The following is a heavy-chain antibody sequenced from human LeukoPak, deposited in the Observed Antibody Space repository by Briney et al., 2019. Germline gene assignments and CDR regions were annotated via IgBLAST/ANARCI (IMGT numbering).Heavy chain of an antibody. CDR3: VKGSRGDMYTNSWNGAFDI. CDR2: ISWGSDKL. Sequence: GGSLRLSCAASEFTLDDYAMDWVRQVAGKGVEWVSGISWGSDKLDYADCVKGRFNICRDNAKNCLYMQMNRQRVEDMALYYCVKGSRGDMYTNSWNGAFDIWGQGTMVTVSS. CDR1: EFTLDDYA. D-gene: IGHD6-13*01. J-gene: IGHJ3*02. V-gene: IGHV3-9*03.